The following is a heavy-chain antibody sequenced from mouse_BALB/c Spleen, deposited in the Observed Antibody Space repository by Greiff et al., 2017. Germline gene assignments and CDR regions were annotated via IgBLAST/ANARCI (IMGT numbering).Heavy chain of an antibody. D-gene: IGHD2-14*01. CDR1: GFAFSSYD. Sequence: EVHLVESGGGLVKPGGSLKLSCAASGFAFSSYDMSWVRQTPEKRLEWVAYISSGGGSTYYPDTVKGRFTISRDNAKNTLYLQMSSLKSEDTAMYYCARLKRYGAMDYWGQGTSVTVSS. CDR3: ARLKRYGAMDY. V-gene: IGHV5-12-1*01. J-gene: IGHJ4*01. CDR2: ISSGGGST.